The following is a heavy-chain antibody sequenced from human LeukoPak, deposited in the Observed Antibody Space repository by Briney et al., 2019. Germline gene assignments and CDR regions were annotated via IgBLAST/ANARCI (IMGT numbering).Heavy chain of an antibody. V-gene: IGHV3-30*04. CDR3: ARVRPSGSSWYPPFDY. J-gene: IGHJ4*02. CDR2: ISYDGSNK. D-gene: IGHD6-13*01. Sequence: PGGSLRLSCAASGFTFSSYAMHWVRQAPGKGLEWVAVISYDGSNKYCADSVKGRFTISRDNSKNTLYLQMNSLRAEDTAVYYCARVRPSGSSWYPPFDYWGQGTLVTVSS. CDR1: GFTFSSYA.